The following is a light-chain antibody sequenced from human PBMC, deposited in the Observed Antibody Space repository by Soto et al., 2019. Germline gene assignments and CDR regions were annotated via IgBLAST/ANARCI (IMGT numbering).Light chain of an antibody. V-gene: IGKV3-15*01. J-gene: IGKJ1*01. CDR2: GAS. CDR3: QQYNSYSEA. Sequence: EIVMTQSPATLSVSPGERPTLSCRASQSVSSNLAWYQQKPGQAPRLLIYGASTRATGIPARFSGSGSGTEFTLTISSLQSEDFAVYYCQQYNSYSEAFGQGTKVDIK. CDR1: QSVSSN.